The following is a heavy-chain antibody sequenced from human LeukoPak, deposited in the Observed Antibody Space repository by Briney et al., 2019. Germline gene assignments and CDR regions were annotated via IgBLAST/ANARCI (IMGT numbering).Heavy chain of an antibody. CDR3: ARQPYSGSYWYFDL. Sequence: SETLSLTCTVSGGSISSYYWSWNRQPPGKGLEWIGYIYYSGSTNYNPSLKSRVTISVDTSKSQFSLKLTSVTAADTAVYYCARQPYSGSYWYFDLWGRGTVVTVSS. V-gene: IGHV4-59*08. D-gene: IGHD1-26*01. CDR1: GGSISSYY. J-gene: IGHJ2*01. CDR2: IYYSGST.